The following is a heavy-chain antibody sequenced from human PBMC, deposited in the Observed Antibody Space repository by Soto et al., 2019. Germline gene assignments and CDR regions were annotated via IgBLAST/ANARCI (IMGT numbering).Heavy chain of an antibody. V-gene: IGHV3-23*01. J-gene: IGHJ4*02. Sequence: GGSLRLSCAASGFTFNSYAMSWVRQAPGKGLEWVSGISGGGDYTDYADSVKGRFTISRDNSKNTLYLQMDSLSAEDTAVYYCAKASKPQQWLLPYSFDYWGQGTLVTVSS. CDR3: AKASKPQQWLLPYSFDY. D-gene: IGHD6-19*01. CDR2: ISGGGDYT. CDR1: GFTFNSYA.